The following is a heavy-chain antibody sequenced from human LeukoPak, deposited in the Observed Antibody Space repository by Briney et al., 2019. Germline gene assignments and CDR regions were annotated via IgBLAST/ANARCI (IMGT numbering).Heavy chain of an antibody. CDR2: IRYDGSNK. CDR1: GFTFSSYG. D-gene: IGHD2-8*01. Sequence: GGPLRLSCAASGFTFSSYGMHWVRQAPGKGLGWVAFIRYDGSNKYYADSVKGRFTISRDNSKNTLYLQMNSLRAEDTAVYYCASDHCTNGVCYTDYFDYWGRGTLVTVSS. J-gene: IGHJ4*02. CDR3: ASDHCTNGVCYTDYFDY. V-gene: IGHV3-30*02.